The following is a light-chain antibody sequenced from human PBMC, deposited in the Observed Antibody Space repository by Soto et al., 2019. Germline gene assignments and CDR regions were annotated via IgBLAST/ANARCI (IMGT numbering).Light chain of an antibody. CDR1: QSVFSSF. Sequence: DIVLTQSPGPLSLSPGDRATISCRASQSVFSSFLAWYQQKPGQAPRLLIYGASTRATAIPDRFSGSGSGTDFTLTISRLEPGDFAFYYCQQYGYSPITFGQGTKLEIK. CDR2: GAS. CDR3: QQYGYSPIT. J-gene: IGKJ2*01. V-gene: IGKV3-20*01.